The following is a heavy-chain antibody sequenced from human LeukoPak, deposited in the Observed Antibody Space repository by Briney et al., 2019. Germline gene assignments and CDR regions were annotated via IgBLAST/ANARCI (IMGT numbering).Heavy chain of an antibody. CDR3: ARGLGYCSSTSCYSFLDDY. CDR1: GYTFTGYY. D-gene: IGHD2-2*02. Sequence: ASVKVSCKASGYTFTGYYMLWVRQTPGQGLEWMGWINPNSGGTNYAQKFQGRVTMTRDTSISTAYMELSRLRSDDTAVYYCARGLGYCSSTSCYSFLDDYWGQGTLVTVSS. CDR2: INPNSGGT. J-gene: IGHJ4*02. V-gene: IGHV1-2*02.